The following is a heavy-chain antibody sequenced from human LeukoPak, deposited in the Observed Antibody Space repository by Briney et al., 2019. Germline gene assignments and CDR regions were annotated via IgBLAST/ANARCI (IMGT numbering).Heavy chain of an antibody. J-gene: IGHJ4*02. D-gene: IGHD5-24*01. CDR1: GYTFSGYY. Sequence: ASVKVSCKASGYTFSGYYMHWVRQAPGQGLEWMGWINPNSGDTNYAQKFQGRVTMTRDTSVNTAYMELSRLRSDDTAVYYCAKDPSRGGYKRPAYWGQGTLVTVSS. V-gene: IGHV1-2*02. CDR3: AKDPSRGGYKRPAY. CDR2: INPNSGDT.